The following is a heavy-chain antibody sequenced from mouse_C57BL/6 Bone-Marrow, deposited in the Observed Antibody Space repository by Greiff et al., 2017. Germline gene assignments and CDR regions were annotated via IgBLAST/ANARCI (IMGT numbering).Heavy chain of an antibody. CDR1: GFTFSSYA. CDR3: ARGYHYWYFDV. CDR2: ISDGGSYT. V-gene: IGHV5-4*01. J-gene: IGHJ1*03. Sequence: EVQLVESGGGLVKPGGSLKLSCAASGFTFSSYAMSWVRQTPEKRLEWVATISDGGSYTYYPDNVKGRFTISRDNAKNNLYLQMSHLKSEDTAMYYCARGYHYWYFDVWGTGTTVTVSS. D-gene: IGHD5-1-1*01.